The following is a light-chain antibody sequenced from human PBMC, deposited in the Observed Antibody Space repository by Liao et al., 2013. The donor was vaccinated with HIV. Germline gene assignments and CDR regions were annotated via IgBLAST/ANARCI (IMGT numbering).Light chain of an antibody. Sequence: SYELTQSPSVSVSPGQTASITCSGDYLGDKYASWYQHKPGQAPVLVIYQDNKRPSGIPERFSGSNSGNTATLTISGALAIDEADYYCQTWDRTTYVFGSGTKVTVL. CDR3: QTWDRTTYV. J-gene: IGLJ1*01. CDR1: YLGDKY. V-gene: IGLV3-1*01. CDR2: QDN.